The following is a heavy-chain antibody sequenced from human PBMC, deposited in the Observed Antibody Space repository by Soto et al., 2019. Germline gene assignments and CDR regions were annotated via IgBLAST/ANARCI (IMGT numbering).Heavy chain of an antibody. CDR3: ARWGSPGSSSWANWFDP. D-gene: IGHD6-13*01. V-gene: IGHV1-18*01. J-gene: IGHJ5*02. Sequence: ASVKVSCKASGYTFTSYGISWVRHAPGQGLEWMGWISAYNGNTNYAQKLQGRVTMTTDTSTSTAYMELGSLRSDDTAVYYCARWGSPGSSSWANWFDPWGQGTLVTVSS. CDR1: GYTFTSYG. CDR2: ISAYNGNT.